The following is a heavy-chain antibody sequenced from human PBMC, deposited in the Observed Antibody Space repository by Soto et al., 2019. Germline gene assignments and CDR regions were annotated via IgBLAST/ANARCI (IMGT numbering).Heavy chain of an antibody. J-gene: IGHJ5*02. V-gene: IGHV3-74*01. CDR1: GFTFSNYW. CDR2: INTDGSRA. D-gene: IGHD3-16*01. CDR3: ARVKLGSYDWVDP. Sequence: EVQLVESGGDLVQPGGSLRLSCAASGFTFSNYWMHWVRQAPGKGLMWVSRINTDGSRATYADSVQGRFGISRDNAKNTVYLQMNSLRAEDTAVYYCARVKLGSYDWVDPWGQGHLVTVSS.